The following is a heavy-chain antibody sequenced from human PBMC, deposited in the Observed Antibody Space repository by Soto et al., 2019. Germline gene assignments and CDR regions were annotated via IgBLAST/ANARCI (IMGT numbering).Heavy chain of an antibody. Sequence: QVQLQQWGAGLLKPSETLSLTCAVYGGSFSGYYWSWIRQPPGKGLEWIGEINHSGSTNYNPSLKSRVTRSVDTSKNQFALKLSSVTAADTAVYYCAREGGGSSWYFLFFDYWGQGTLVTVSS. J-gene: IGHJ4*02. D-gene: IGHD6-13*01. CDR1: GGSFSGYY. V-gene: IGHV4-34*01. CDR2: INHSGST. CDR3: AREGGGSSWYFLFFDY.